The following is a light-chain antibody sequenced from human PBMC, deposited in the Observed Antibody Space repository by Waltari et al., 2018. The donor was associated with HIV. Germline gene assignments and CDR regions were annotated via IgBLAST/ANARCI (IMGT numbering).Light chain of an antibody. CDR1: QSVSSSH. J-gene: IGKJ2*01. V-gene: IGKV3-20*01. CDR3: QQYGTSPYT. Sequence: EIVLTQSPGTLSLSPGDSATLSCRASQSVSSSHLAWYQQTPGLAPRLLIYGSSLRATGTLDRFGGSGSGTDFTLTIIRLEPEDFAVYYCQQYGTSPYTFGQGTKLEIK. CDR2: GSS.